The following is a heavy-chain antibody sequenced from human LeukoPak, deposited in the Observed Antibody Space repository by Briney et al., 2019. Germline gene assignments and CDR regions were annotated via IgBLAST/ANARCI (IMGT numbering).Heavy chain of an antibody. CDR1: GYTFTSYD. D-gene: IGHD1-1*01. Sequence: GASVKVSCKASGYTFTSYDINWVRQATGQGLEWMGWMNPNSGNTGYAQKFQGRVTMTRNTSISTAYMELSSLRSEDTAVYYCARDRRRLKVMDVWGQGTTVTVSS. V-gene: IGHV1-8*01. CDR2: MNPNSGNT. J-gene: IGHJ6*02. CDR3: ARDRRRLKVMDV.